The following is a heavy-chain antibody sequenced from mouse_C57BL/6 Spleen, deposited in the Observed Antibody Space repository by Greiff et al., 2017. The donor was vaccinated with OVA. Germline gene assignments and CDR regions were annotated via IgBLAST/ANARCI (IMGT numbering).Heavy chain of an antibody. D-gene: IGHD3-3*01. V-gene: IGHV5-9-1*02. J-gene: IGHJ4*01. CDR1: GFTFSSYA. CDR2: ISSGGDYI. Sequence: VQLKESGDGLVKPGGSLKLSCAASGFTFSSYAMSWVRQTPEKRLEWVAYISSGGDYIYYADTVKGRFTISRDNARNTLYLQMSSLKSEDTARYYCKGEKGAMDYWGQGTSVTVSS. CDR3: KGEKGAMDY.